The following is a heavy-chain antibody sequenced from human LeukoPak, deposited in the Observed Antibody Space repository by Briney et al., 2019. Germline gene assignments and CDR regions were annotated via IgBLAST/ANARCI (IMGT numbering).Heavy chain of an antibody. D-gene: IGHD3-22*01. V-gene: IGHV3-30*02. J-gene: IGHJ4*02. CDR3: ARAFYYYDTSGYYDNPDY. CDR2: TRYDGTNK. Sequence: PGGPLRLSCAASGFTFSSYGMHWVRQAPGKGLEWVAYTRYDGTNKYYADSVKGRFTISRDNAKNSLYLQMNSLRAEDTAVYYCARAFYYYDTSGYYDNPDYWGQGTLVTVSS. CDR1: GFTFSSYG.